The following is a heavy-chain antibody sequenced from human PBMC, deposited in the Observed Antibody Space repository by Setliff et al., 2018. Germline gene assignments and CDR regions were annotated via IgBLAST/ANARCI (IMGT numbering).Heavy chain of an antibody. CDR2: IYHGGDT. Sequence: SETLSLTCTVSGDSISSSSYYWGWIRQPPGKGLEWIGRIYHGGDTYYNASLKSRLTISVDTSKNQFSLKLRSVTAADTAVYYCARTGTYRYFDYWGQGALVT. CDR3: ARTGTYRYFDY. J-gene: IGHJ4*02. CDR1: GDSISSSSYY. D-gene: IGHD1-1*01. V-gene: IGHV4-39*01.